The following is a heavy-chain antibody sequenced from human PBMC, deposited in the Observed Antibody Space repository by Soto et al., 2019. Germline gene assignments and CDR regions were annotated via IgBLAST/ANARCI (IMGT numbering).Heavy chain of an antibody. Sequence: GESLKISCKGSGYSFTSYWIGWVRQMPGKGLEWMGIIYPGDSDTRYSPSFQGQVTISADKSISTAYLQWSSLKASDTAMYYCASSIAARPNYYGMDVWGQGTTVTVS. D-gene: IGHD6-6*01. V-gene: IGHV5-51*01. CDR1: GYSFTSYW. J-gene: IGHJ6*02. CDR2: IYPGDSDT. CDR3: ASSIAARPNYYGMDV.